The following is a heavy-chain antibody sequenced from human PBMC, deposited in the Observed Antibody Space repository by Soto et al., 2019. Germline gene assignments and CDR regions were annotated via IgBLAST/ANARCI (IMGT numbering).Heavy chain of an antibody. V-gene: IGHV1-2*04. CDR3: ARGYCSSTSCYGLYGMDV. J-gene: IGHJ6*02. CDR2: INPNSGGT. CDR1: GYTFTGYY. Sequence: ASVKVSCKASGYTFTGYYMHWVRQAPGQGLEWMGWINPNSGGTNYAQKFQGWVTMTRDTSISTAYMELSRLRSDDTAVFYCARGYCSSTSCYGLYGMDVWGQGTTVTVSS. D-gene: IGHD2-2*01.